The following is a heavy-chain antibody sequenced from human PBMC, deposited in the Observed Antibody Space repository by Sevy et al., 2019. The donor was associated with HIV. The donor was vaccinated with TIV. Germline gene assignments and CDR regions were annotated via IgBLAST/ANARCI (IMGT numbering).Heavy chain of an antibody. D-gene: IGHD2-2*01. CDR1: GGSISSGGYS. CDR3: ARVGYCSSTSCYNFDY. Sequence: SETLSLTCAVSGGSISSGGYSWSWSRQPPGKGLEWIGYIYHSGSTYYNPSLKSRVTISVDRSKNQFSLKLSSVTAADTAVYYCARVGYCSSTSCYNFDYWGQGTLVTVSS. J-gene: IGHJ4*02. CDR2: IYHSGST. V-gene: IGHV4-30-2*01.